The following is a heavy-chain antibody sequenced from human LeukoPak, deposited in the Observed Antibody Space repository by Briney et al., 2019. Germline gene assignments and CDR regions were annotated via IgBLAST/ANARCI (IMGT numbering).Heavy chain of an antibody. D-gene: IGHD1-1*01. V-gene: IGHV3-21*01. Sequence: GGSLRLSCAASAFTFSSYSMNWVRQAPGKGLEWVSSICTTGSYIYYADSVKGRFTISRDNAKNSLYLQMNSLRAEDTAVYYCAGTEHYYYYGMDLWGQGTTVTVSS. CDR3: AGTEHYYYYGMDL. J-gene: IGHJ6*02. CDR1: AFTFSSYS. CDR2: ICTTGSYI.